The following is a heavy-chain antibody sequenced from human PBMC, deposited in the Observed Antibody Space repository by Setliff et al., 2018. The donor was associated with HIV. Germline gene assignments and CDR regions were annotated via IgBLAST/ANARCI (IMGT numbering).Heavy chain of an antibody. CDR2: IYTDGST. V-gene: IGHV4-61*09. Sequence: SETLSLTCTVSGGSITSGNYFWTWIRQPAGKGLEWIGHIYTDGSTNYNPSFRSRVTISIDTSKNQFSLKLTSVTAADTAMYYCASVRTGYYRIRDYWGQGSLVTVSS. CDR1: GGSITSGNYF. CDR3: ASVRTGYYRIRDY. D-gene: IGHD3-9*01. J-gene: IGHJ4*02.